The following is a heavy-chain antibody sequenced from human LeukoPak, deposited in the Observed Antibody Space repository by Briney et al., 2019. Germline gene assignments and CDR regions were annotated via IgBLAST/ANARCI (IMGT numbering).Heavy chain of an antibody. V-gene: IGHV3-23*01. CDR3: AKVKSSGWYYFDY. D-gene: IGHD6-19*01. Sequence: GGSLRLSCAASGFTFSSYAMSWVRQAPGKGLEWVSAISGSGGSTYYADSVKGRFSISRDNSKNTLYLQMNSLRAEDTAVYYCAKVKSSGWYYFDYWGQGTLVTVSS. CDR1: GFTFSSYA. CDR2: ISGSGGST. J-gene: IGHJ4*02.